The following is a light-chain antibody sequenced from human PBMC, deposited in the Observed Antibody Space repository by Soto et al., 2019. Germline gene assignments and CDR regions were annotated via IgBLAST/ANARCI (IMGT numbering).Light chain of an antibody. Sequence: EIVLTQSPATLSLSPGERATLSCRASQSVSSYLAWYHQKPGQPPRLLIYDASNRATDIPARFSGSGSGTDFTLTISSLESEDFAVYYCQQRGNWPRTFGQGTKLEIK. CDR1: QSVSSY. V-gene: IGKV3-11*01. CDR2: DAS. CDR3: QQRGNWPRT. J-gene: IGKJ2*01.